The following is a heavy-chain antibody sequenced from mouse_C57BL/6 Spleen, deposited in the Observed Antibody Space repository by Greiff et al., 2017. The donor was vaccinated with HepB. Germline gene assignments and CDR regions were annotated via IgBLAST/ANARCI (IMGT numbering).Heavy chain of an antibody. D-gene: IGHD2-4*01. CDR3: ARNDYDANYAMDY. CDR2: INPGSGGT. J-gene: IGHJ4*01. CDR1: GYAFTNYL. Sequence: VQLVESGAELVRPGTSLKVSCKASGYAFTNYLIEWVQQRPGQGLEWIGVINPGSGGTNYNEKFKGKATLTADNTSSTAYMLLSRLTSEYAAVYCAARNDYDANYAMDYWGQGTSVTVSA. V-gene: IGHV1-54*01.